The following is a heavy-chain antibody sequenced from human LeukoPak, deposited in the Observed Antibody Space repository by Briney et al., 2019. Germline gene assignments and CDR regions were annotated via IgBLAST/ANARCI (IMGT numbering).Heavy chain of an antibody. CDR1: GYTFTSYG. CDR2: ISAYNGNT. CDR3: ARDRLGYCSSTSCPLGVY. Sequence: ASVKVSCKASGYTFTSYGISWVRQAPGQGLEWMGWISAYNGNTNYAQKLQGRVTMTTDTSTTTANMELRSLRSDDTAVYYCARDRLGYCSSTSCPLGVYWGQGTLVTVSS. J-gene: IGHJ4*02. D-gene: IGHD2-2*01. V-gene: IGHV1-18*01.